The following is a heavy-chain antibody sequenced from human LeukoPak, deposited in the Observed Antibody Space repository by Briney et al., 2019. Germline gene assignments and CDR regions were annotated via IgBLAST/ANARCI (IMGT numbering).Heavy chain of an antibody. J-gene: IGHJ5*01. CDR3: ARVVTGIDWFDS. D-gene: IGHD1-26*01. Sequence: PGGSLRLSCAASGFTFRSYWMSWVRQAPGKGLEWVANIKQDGSEKYYVDSVKGRFTISRDNAKNSLYLQLNSLRDEDTAVYYCARVVTGIDWFDSWGQGTLVTVSS. CDR1: GFTFRSYW. V-gene: IGHV3-7*02. CDR2: IKQDGSEK.